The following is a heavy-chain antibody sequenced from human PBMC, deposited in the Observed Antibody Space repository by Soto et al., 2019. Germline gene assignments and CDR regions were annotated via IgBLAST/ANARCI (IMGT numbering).Heavy chain of an antibody. V-gene: IGHV1-69*01. Sequence: QVQLVQSGAEVKKPGSSVKVSCKASGGTFSSYAISWVRQAPGQVLEWMGGIIPIFGTANYAQKFQGRVTITADESTSTDYMELSSLRSEDTAVYYCARVNSGYDYYSYGMDVWGQGTTVTVSS. D-gene: IGHD5-12*01. J-gene: IGHJ6*02. CDR1: GGTFSSYA. CDR2: IIPIFGTA. CDR3: ARVNSGYDYYSYGMDV.